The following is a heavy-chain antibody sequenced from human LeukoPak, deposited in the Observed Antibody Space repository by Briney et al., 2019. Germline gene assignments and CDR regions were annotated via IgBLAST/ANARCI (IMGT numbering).Heavy chain of an antibody. CDR1: GGSFSGYY. D-gene: IGHD6-13*01. Sequence: SETLSLTCAVYGGSFSGYYWSWIRQPPGKGLEWIGEINHSGSTNCNPSLKSRVTISVDTSKNQFSLKLRSVTAADTAVYYCARISSSNWYNERGAFDVWGQGTMVTVSS. CDR3: ARISSSNWYNERGAFDV. J-gene: IGHJ3*01. V-gene: IGHV4-34*01. CDR2: INHSGST.